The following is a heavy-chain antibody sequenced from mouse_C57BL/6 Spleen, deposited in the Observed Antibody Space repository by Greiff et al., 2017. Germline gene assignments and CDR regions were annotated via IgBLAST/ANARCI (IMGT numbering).Heavy chain of an antibody. V-gene: IGHV1-61*01. CDR1: GYTFTSSW. D-gene: IGHD5-1-1*01. CDR2: IYPSDSET. CDR3: ARRGAYSDTSYFDA. J-gene: IGHJ1*01. Sequence: QVQLKQPGPELVRPGSSVQLSCKASGYTFTSSWMDWVKQRPGQGLEWIGNIYPSDSETHYNQKFKDKATLTVDKSSSTAYMQLSSLTSEDSAVYYCARRGAYSDTSYFDAWGSGTTVTVSS.